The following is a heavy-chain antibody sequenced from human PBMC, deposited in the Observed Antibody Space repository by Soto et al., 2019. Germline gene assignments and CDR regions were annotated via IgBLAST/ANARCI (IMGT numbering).Heavy chain of an antibody. CDR3: ARRGYSYGLGYYYYGMDV. J-gene: IGHJ6*02. CDR2: IDPSDSYT. D-gene: IGHD5-18*01. Sequence: KGLEWMGRIDPSDSYTNYSPSFQGHVTISADKSISTAYLQWSSLKASDTAMYYCARRGYSYGLGYYYYGMDVWGQGTTVTVS. V-gene: IGHV5-10-1*01.